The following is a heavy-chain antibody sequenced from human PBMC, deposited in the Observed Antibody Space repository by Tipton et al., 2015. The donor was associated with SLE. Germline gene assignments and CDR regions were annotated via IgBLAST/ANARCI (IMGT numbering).Heavy chain of an antibody. D-gene: IGHD3-16*01. Sequence: SLRLSCAASGFTFDDYTMHWVRQAPGKGLEWVSLISWDGGSTYYADSVKGRFTISRDSSKNSLYLQMNSLRTEDTALYYCAKDNRPKMGGGGGAFDIWGQGTMVTVSS. CDR3: AKDNRPKMGGGGGAFDI. J-gene: IGHJ3*02. V-gene: IGHV3-43*01. CDR1: GFTFDDYT. CDR2: ISWDGGST.